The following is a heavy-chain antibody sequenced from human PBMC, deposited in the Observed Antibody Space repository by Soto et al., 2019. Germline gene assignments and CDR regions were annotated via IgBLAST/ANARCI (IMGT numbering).Heavy chain of an antibody. V-gene: IGHV1-18*01. J-gene: IGHJ5*02. D-gene: IGHD3-10*01. CDR2: ISAYNGNT. CDR1: GYTFTIEG. Sequence: ASVKVSSKASGYTFTIEGITWVRQAPAQRLDWMAWISAYNGNTNYAQKRQGRVTMTTDTSTSTAYMELRSLRSDDTAVYYCARDIFSYYYDSGSHENNGFDPWGQGTCVTGSS. CDR3: ARDIFSYYYDSGSHENNGFDP.